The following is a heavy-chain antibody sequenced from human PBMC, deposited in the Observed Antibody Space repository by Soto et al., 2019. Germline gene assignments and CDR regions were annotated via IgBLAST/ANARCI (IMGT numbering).Heavy chain of an antibody. CDR3: ARADPDASVGF. CDR1: GGSMSSPY. J-gene: IGHJ4*02. Sequence: SETLSLTCTVSGGSMSSPYWTWLRQPPGKGLEWIGYISYSGSSYYNPSLKSRVTISADTSRNQFSLRLTSVIAADTAVYFCARADPDASVGFWGQGTLVTSPQ. V-gene: IGHV4-59*11. D-gene: IGHD3-16*01. CDR2: ISYSGSS.